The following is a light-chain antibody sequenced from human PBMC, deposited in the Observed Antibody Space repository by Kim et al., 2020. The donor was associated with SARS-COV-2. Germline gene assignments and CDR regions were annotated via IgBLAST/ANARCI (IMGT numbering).Light chain of an antibody. CDR1: QNMLYSSINKYS. CDR2: WAS. Sequence: ATIDCKSSQNMLYSSINKYSVSSYQQKPGQPPKLLIYWASTRESGVPDRCTGSGSGTDFTLTLTSLQAEDVAVYYCQQYYSTPGTFGQGTKVDIK. V-gene: IGKV4-1*01. J-gene: IGKJ1*01. CDR3: QQYYSTPGT.